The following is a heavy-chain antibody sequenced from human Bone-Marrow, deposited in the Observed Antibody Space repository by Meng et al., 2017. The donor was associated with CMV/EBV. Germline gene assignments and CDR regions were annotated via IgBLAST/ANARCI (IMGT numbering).Heavy chain of an antibody. CDR3: ARARVRGSKGGFDY. J-gene: IGHJ4*02. Sequence: GESLKISCAASGFVFSTFWMSWVRQVPGKGLEWVANIKLDGSEKYYVESVRGRFTISRDNAKKSLYLQMDSLRVEDTAVYFCARARVRGSKGGFDYWGQGTRVTVSS. D-gene: IGHD1-26*01. CDR2: IKLDGSEK. V-gene: IGHV3-7*01. CDR1: GFVFSTFW.